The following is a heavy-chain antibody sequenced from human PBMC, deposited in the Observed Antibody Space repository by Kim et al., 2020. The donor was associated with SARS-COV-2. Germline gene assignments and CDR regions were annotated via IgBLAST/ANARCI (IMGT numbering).Heavy chain of an antibody. D-gene: IGHD3-22*01. Sequence: GGSLRLSCAASGFTFDDYAMHWVRQAPGKGLEWVSLISGDGGSTYYADSVKGRFTISRDNSKNSLYLQMNSLRTEDTALYYCAKARRITMIPRGPYDAFDIWGQGTMVTVSS. CDR2: ISGDGGST. J-gene: IGHJ3*02. CDR1: GFTFDDYA. V-gene: IGHV3-43*02. CDR3: AKARRITMIPRGPYDAFDI.